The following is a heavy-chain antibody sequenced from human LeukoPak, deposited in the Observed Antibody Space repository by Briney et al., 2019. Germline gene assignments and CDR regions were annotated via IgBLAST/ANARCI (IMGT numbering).Heavy chain of an antibody. CDR3: AREGRLMVRGVKWFDP. V-gene: IGHV3-74*01. CDR1: GFTLSSYW. Sequence: GSLRLSCAASGFTLSSYWMHWVRQAPGKGLVWVSRISIDGSSTTYADSVKGRFTISRDNAKNTLYLHMNSVRAEDTAVYYCAREGRLMVRGVKWFDPWGQGTLVTVSS. D-gene: IGHD3-10*01. J-gene: IGHJ5*02. CDR2: ISIDGSST.